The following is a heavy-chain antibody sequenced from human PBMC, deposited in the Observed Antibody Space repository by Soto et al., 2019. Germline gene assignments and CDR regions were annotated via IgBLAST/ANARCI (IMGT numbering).Heavy chain of an antibody. V-gene: IGHV3-11*01. Sequence: GSLRLSCAASGFTFRNYAMNWIRQAPGKGLEWVSYISSSGSTIYYADSVKGRFTISRDNAKNSLYLQMNSLRAEDTAVYYCARLLRYFDWLKLSNKVVYYYYYMDVWGKGTTVTVSS. CDR3: ARLLRYFDWLKLSNKVVYYYYYMDV. CDR2: ISSSGSTI. J-gene: IGHJ6*03. CDR1: GFTFRNYA. D-gene: IGHD3-9*01.